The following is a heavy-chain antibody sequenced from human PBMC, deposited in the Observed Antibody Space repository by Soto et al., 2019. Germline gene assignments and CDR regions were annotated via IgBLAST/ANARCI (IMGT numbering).Heavy chain of an antibody. V-gene: IGHV4-59*01. CDR1: GGSTSTYH. J-gene: IGHJ4*02. D-gene: IGHD5-18*01. Sequence: SETLSLTCTVSGGSTSTYHWSWIRQPPGKGLEWIGYIYYSGTNYNTSLKSRVTISVDTSKNQFSLKLSSVTAADTAVYYCARHPAAYTAMVRYYFDYWGQGTLVTVSS. CDR3: ARHPAAYTAMVRYYFDY. CDR2: IYYSGT.